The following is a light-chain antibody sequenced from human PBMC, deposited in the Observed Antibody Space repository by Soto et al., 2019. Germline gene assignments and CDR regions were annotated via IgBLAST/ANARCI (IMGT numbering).Light chain of an antibody. CDR3: QQHNNWPPWT. Sequence: EIVMKQAPATLSVSPGERATLSCRASQSVSSNLAWYQQKPGQAPRLLMYGASTRATGIPDRFSGSGSGTEFTLTISSLQSEDFAVYYCQQHNNWPPWTFGQGTKVEIK. J-gene: IGKJ1*01. CDR1: QSVSSN. V-gene: IGKV3-15*01. CDR2: GAS.